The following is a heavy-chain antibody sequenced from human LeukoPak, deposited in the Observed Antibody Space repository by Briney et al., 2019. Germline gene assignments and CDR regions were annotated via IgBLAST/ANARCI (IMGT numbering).Heavy chain of an antibody. CDR3: ARDVIFGGPSDY. CDR1: GFTFSSYW. Sequence: PGGSLRLSCEASGFTFSSYWMSWVRQAPGKGLEWVANIKQDGSEKYYVDSVKGRFTISRDNAKNSLYLQMNSLRAEDTAVYHCARDVIFGGPSDYWGQGTLVTVSS. V-gene: IGHV3-7*01. D-gene: IGHD2-15*01. J-gene: IGHJ4*02. CDR2: IKQDGSEK.